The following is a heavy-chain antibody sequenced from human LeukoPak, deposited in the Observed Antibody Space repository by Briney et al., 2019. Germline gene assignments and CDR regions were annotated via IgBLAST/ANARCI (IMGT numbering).Heavy chain of an antibody. D-gene: IGHD6-19*01. V-gene: IGHV3-23*01. CDR3: AKKVAGTSYYFDY. Sequence: GGSLRLSCAASGFTFSSYAMSWVRQAPGKGLEWVSAISGSGGSTYYADSVKGRFTTSRDNSKNTLYLQMNSLRAEDTAVYYCAKKVAGTSYYFDYWGQGTLVTVSS. CDR1: GFTFSSYA. J-gene: IGHJ4*02. CDR2: ISGSGGST.